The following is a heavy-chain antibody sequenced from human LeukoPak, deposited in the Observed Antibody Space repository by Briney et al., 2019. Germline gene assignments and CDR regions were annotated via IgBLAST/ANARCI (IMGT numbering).Heavy chain of an antibody. CDR2: INHSGST. D-gene: IGHD6-13*01. CDR3: ARDGSSWTAFDY. V-gene: IGHV4-34*01. CDR1: GGSFSGYY. J-gene: IGHJ4*02. Sequence: SETLSLTCAVYGGSFSGYYWSWIRQPPGKGLEWIGEINHSGSTNYNPSLKSRVTISVDTSKNQFSLKLSSVTAADTAVYYCARDGSSWTAFDYWGQGTLVTVSS.